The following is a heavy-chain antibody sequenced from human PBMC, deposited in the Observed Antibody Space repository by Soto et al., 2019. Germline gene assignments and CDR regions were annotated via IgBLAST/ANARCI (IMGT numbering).Heavy chain of an antibody. J-gene: IGHJ6*02. Sequence: ASVKVSCKASGYTFTSYYMHWVRQAPGQGLEWMGIINPSGGSTSYAQKFQGRVTMTRDTSTSTVYMELSSLRSEDTAVYYCARDLLITILLAHYYYGMDVWGQGTTVTVSS. CDR1: GYTFTSYY. V-gene: IGHV1-46*01. D-gene: IGHD3-3*01. CDR3: ARDLLITILLAHYYYGMDV. CDR2: INPSGGST.